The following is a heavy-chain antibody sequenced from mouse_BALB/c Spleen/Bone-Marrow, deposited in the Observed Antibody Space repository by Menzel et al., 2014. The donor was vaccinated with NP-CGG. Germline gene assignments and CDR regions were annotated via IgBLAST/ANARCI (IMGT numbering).Heavy chain of an antibody. J-gene: IGHJ4*01. D-gene: IGHD2-10*02. Sequence: VQLQQSGPGLVAPSQSLSITCTVSGFSLSRYSVHWVRQPPGKGLEWLGMIWGGGSTDYNSALKSRLSISKDNSKSQEFLKKNSLRTHDTALCYCATYVINVGYAMGYWGDGTSVTVSS. CDR1: GFSLSRYS. CDR2: IWGGGST. V-gene: IGHV2-6-4*01. CDR3: ATYVINVGYAMGY.